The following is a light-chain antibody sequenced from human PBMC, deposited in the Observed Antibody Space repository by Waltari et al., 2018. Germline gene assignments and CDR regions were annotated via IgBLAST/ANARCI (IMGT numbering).Light chain of an antibody. CDR1: QSVLKSSTNKNY. Sequence: EIVMTQSPESLAVSLGERATVNGNSSQSVLKSSTNKNYLAWYQHRPGQPPKLLFYWSSTRESGVPDRFSTSGSGTDFTLTISSLQAEDVAVYYCQQYYNAPVTFGGGTKMEIK. J-gene: IGKJ4*01. V-gene: IGKV4-1*01. CDR2: WSS. CDR3: QQYYNAPVT.